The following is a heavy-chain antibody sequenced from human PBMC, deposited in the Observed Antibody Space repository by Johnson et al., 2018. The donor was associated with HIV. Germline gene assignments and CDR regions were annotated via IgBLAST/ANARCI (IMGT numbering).Heavy chain of an antibody. CDR2: ISYDGSNK. J-gene: IGHJ3*02. D-gene: IGHD6-6*01. V-gene: IGHV3-30*18. Sequence: VQLVESGGGLVQPGGSLRLSCAASGFTFSNYGMHWVRQAPGKGLEWVAVISYDGSNKYYADSVKGRFTISRDNSKNTLYLQMNSLTTEDTALYYCAKGRSSSGTDAFDIWGQGTMVTVSS. CDR3: AKGRSSSGTDAFDI. CDR1: GFTFSNYG.